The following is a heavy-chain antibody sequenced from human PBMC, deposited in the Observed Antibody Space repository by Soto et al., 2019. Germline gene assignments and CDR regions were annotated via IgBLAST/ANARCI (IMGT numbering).Heavy chain of an antibody. D-gene: IGHD6-19*01. Sequence: PGGSLRLSCAGSGVSFSGYWMHWVRQAPGKGLVWVAVIKYDGSVKYYADSVKGRFTISRDNSKNTLYLQMNSLRAEDTAVYYCAKDHERISSGWYPSSWGQGTLVTVSS. J-gene: IGHJ4*02. CDR2: IKYDGSVK. V-gene: IGHV3-30*18. CDR3: AKDHERISSGWYPSS. CDR1: GVSFSGYW.